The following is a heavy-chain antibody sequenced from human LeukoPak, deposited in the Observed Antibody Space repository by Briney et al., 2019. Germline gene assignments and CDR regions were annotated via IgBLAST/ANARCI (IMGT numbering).Heavy chain of an antibody. V-gene: IGHV1-46*01. J-gene: IGHJ6*03. CDR2: INPSGGST. Sequence: ASVKVSCKASGYTFTGYYMHWVRQAPGQGLEWMGIINPSGGSTSYAQKFQGRVTMTRDTSTSTVYMELSSLRSEDTAVYYCVREMGIAVAAHPIYYMDVWGKGTTVTISS. CDR1: GYTFTGYY. D-gene: IGHD6-19*01. CDR3: VREMGIAVAAHPIYYMDV.